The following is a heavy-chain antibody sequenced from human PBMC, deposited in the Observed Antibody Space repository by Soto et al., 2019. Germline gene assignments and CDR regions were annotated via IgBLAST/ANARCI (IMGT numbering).Heavy chain of an antibody. CDR2: IYYSGST. Sequence: SETLSLTCTVSGGSISSGDYYWSWVRQPPGKGLEWIGYIYYSGSTYYNPSLKSRVTISVDTSKNQFSLKLSSVTAADTAVYYCAREDDSSVRDYWGQGTLVTVSS. J-gene: IGHJ4*02. D-gene: IGHD3-22*01. V-gene: IGHV4-30-4*01. CDR1: GGSISSGDYY. CDR3: AREDDSSVRDY.